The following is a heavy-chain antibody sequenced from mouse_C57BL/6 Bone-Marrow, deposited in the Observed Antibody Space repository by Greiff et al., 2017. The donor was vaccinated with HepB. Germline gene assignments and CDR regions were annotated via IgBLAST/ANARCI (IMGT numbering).Heavy chain of an antibody. Sequence: EVQLQQSGTVLARPGASVKMSCKTSGYTFTSYWMHWVKQRPGQGLEWIGAIYPGNSDTSYNQKFKGKAKLTAGTSASTAYMELSSLTNEDSAVYYCTRDSNLFAYWGQGTLVTVSA. CDR1: GYTFTSYW. CDR2: IYPGNSDT. D-gene: IGHD2-5*01. CDR3: TRDSNLFAY. V-gene: IGHV1-5*01. J-gene: IGHJ3*01.